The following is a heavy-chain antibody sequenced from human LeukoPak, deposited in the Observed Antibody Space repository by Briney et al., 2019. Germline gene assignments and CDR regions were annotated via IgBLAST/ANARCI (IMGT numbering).Heavy chain of an antibody. CDR2: IHYTGST. D-gene: IGHD3-22*01. Sequence: PSETLSLTCSVSGGSIRDTSFYWRWIRQPPGKGLEWIGNIHYTGSTYYNPSLESRVTIVVDKSKNQFPLNLRSVTAADTAVYFCARSSHDSTKCFVPWGQGILVTVSS. CDR3: ARSSHDSTKCFVP. CDR1: GGSIRDTSFY. J-gene: IGHJ5*02. V-gene: IGHV4-39*01.